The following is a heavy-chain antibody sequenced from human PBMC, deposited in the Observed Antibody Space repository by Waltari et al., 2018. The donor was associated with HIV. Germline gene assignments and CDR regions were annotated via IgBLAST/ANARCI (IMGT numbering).Heavy chain of an antibody. Sequence: EVQLVESGGGLVPPGESLRLSCVASGFNLTDYWMHWVRQVPGKGPLWARRLTKDVRNAMYADSGKGRFTISRDIAKNTLYLELRRVGVEDSGVYYCVRNEVWQRFHYFEHWGQGTLVTVSS. CDR2: LTKDVRNA. V-gene: IGHV3-74*03. CDR3: VRNEVWQRFHYFEH. CDR1: GFNLTDYW. D-gene: IGHD3-16*01. J-gene: IGHJ1*01.